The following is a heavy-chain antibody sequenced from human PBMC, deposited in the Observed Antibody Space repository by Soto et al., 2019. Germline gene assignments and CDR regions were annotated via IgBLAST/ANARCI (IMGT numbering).Heavy chain of an antibody. J-gene: IGHJ4*02. Sequence: PGESLKISCKGSGYSFTSYWIAWVRQVPGKGLEWMGIIYPGDSDTRYSPSFQGQVTISADKSISTAYLQWSSLKASDTAMYYCARHEGYYGSPAAGLFDYWGQGTLVTVSS. CDR3: ARHEGYYGSPAAGLFDY. CDR1: GYSFTSYW. V-gene: IGHV5-51*01. D-gene: IGHD3-10*01. CDR2: IYPGDSDT.